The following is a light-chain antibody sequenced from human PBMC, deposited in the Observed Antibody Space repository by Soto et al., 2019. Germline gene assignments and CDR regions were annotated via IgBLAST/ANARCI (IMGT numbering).Light chain of an antibody. CDR3: QQYNSWPLT. Sequence: EIVLTQSPGTLSLSPGERATLSCRASQSVSSSYLAWYQQKPGHAPRLLIYGASSRATAIPDRFSGSGSGTDFTLTISRLEPEDFAVYYCQQYNSWPLTFGGGTKV. CDR1: QSVSSSY. J-gene: IGKJ4*01. CDR2: GAS. V-gene: IGKV3-20*01.